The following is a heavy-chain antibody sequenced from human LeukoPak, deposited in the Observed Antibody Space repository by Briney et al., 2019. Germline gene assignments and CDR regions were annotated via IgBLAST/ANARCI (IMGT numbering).Heavy chain of an antibody. V-gene: IGHV3-74*01. J-gene: IGHJ4*02. D-gene: IGHD3-10*02. CDR2: IDEFGSVT. CDR3: VRDMFGGRDY. CDR1: GFTFSSYW. Sequence: GGSLRLSCAASGFTFSSYWMHWVRQVPGKGLAGVSRIDEFGSVTNSADSVQGRFSISRDKAKNALYLQMNSLRAEDTDVYYCVRDMFGGRDYWGQGTLVTVSS.